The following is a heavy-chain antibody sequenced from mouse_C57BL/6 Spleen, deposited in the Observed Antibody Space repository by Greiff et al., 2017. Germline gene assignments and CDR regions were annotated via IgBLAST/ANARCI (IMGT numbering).Heavy chain of an antibody. Sequence: QVTLKVSGAELVRPGTSVKVSCKASGYAFTNYLIEWVKQRPGQGLEWIGVINPGSGGTNYNAKLKGKATLTADKSSSTAYMQLSSLTSEDSAVYFCARFYGSSHWNFDVWGTGTTVTVSS. CDR3: ARFYGSSHWNFDV. J-gene: IGHJ1*03. CDR1: GYAFTNYL. V-gene: IGHV1-54*01. CDR2: INPGSGGT. D-gene: IGHD1-1*01.